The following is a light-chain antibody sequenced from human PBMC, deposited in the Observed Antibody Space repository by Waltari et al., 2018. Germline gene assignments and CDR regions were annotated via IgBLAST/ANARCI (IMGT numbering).Light chain of an antibody. J-gene: IGLJ3*02. CDR1: SSNSGAIC. CDR3: ATGDGSLNAWV. Sequence: QPVLTPSPAASGTPGPRVSISCAGCSSNSGAICGWWYQQLPGPAPRLLINGSYQRPSVVPDRFPGPKSRTSASLAISGLRSESVADYSGATGDGSLNAWVFGGGTRLTAL. V-gene: IGLV1-47*01. CDR2: GSY.